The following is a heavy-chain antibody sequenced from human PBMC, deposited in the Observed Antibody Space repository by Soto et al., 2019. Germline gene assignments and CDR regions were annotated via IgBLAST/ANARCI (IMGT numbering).Heavy chain of an antibody. V-gene: IGHV5-51*01. CDR3: ARQDPYYYDSTTAFYFDY. CDR1: GYVFTTYW. CDR2: IYPGDSDT. J-gene: IGHJ4*02. D-gene: IGHD3-22*01. Sequence: GESLKISCQGSGYVFTTYWISWVRQMPGKGLEWMGIIYPGDSDTRYSPSFQGHVTISADKSISAAYLQWSSLKASDTAMYYCARQDPYYYDSTTAFYFDYWGQGSLVTVSS.